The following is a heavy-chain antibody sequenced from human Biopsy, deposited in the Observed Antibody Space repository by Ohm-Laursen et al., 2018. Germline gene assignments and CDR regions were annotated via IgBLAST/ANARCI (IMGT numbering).Heavy chain of an antibody. CDR3: ARVLLPAAAVHYGMDV. CDR2: VTTTSSYI. CDR1: GFSFSSYG. D-gene: IGHD2-2*01. V-gene: IGHV3-21*01. Sequence: SLRFSCSAFGFSFSSYGMHWVRQAPGKGLEWVSSVTTTSSYIYYADSVKGRFTISRDNAKNSLYLQMNSLRAEDTAVYYCARVLLPAAAVHYGMDVWGQGTTVTVSS. J-gene: IGHJ6*02.